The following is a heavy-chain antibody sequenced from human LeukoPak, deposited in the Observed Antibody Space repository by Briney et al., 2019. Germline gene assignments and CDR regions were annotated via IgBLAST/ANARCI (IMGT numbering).Heavy chain of an antibody. D-gene: IGHD6-19*01. CDR2: IYSGGST. CDR1: GFTVSSNY. CDR3: ARPLSSSGWYWFDP. J-gene: IGHJ5*02. Sequence: PGGSLRLSCAASGFTVSSNYMSWVRQAPGKGLEWVSVIYSGGSTYYADSVKGRFTISRDNSKNTLYLQMNSLRAEDTAVYYCARPLSSSGWYWFDPWGQGTLVTVSS. V-gene: IGHV3-66*02.